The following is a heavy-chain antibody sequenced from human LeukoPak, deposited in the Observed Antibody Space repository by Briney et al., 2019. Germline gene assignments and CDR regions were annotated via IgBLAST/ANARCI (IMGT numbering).Heavy chain of an antibody. D-gene: IGHD3-3*01. CDR3: AKDRLRFLEWLLHY. CDR1: GFTFSSYS. J-gene: IGHJ4*02. Sequence: GGSLRLSCAASGFTFSSYSMNWVRQAPGKGLEWVSSISSSSSYIYYADSVKGRFTISRDNSKNTLYLQMNSLRAEDTAVYYCAKDRLRFLEWLLHYWGQGTLVTVSS. V-gene: IGHV3-21*01. CDR2: ISSSSSYI.